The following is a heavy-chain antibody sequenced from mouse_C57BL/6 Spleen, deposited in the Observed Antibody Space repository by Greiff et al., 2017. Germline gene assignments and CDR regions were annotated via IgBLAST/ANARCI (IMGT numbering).Heavy chain of an antibody. J-gene: IGHJ4*01. V-gene: IGHV1-64*01. CDR2: IHPNSGST. CDR3: ARGGDGNYRGYAMDY. Sequence: QVQLQQPGAELVKPGASVKLSCKASGYTFTSYWMHWVKQRPGQGLEWIGMIHPNSGSTNYNEKFKSKATLTVDKASSTAYMQLSSLTSEDSAVYYCARGGDGNYRGYAMDYWGQGTSVTVSS. D-gene: IGHD2-1*01. CDR1: GYTFTSYW.